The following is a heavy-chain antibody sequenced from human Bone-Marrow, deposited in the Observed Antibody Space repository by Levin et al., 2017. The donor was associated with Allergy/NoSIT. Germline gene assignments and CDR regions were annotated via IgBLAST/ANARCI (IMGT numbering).Heavy chain of an antibody. CDR3: AAQTPGIGHS. D-gene: IGHD6-13*01. J-gene: IGHJ4*02. V-gene: IGHV3-53*01. CDR1: GFTVSNNY. CDR2: IYSGGNT. Sequence: GGSLRLSCAASGFTVSNNYMKWVRQAPGKGLEWVSLIYSGGNTFYADSVKGRFTISRDNSKNTLYLQMNSLRADDTAVYYCAAQTPGIGHSWGQGTLVTVSS.